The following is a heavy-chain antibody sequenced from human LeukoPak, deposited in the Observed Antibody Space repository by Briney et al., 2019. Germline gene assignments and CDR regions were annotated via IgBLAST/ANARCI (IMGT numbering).Heavy chain of an antibody. D-gene: IGHD6-19*01. Sequence: PGGSLRLSCTASGFTFGDYAMSWVRQAPGKGLEWVGFIRNKSYGGTTEYAASVKGRFTISRDDSKTIAYLQMNSLKTEDTAVYYCTRDGSGGWYETDYWGQGTLVTVSS. V-gene: IGHV3-49*04. J-gene: IGHJ4*02. CDR2: IRNKSYGGTT. CDR1: GFTFGDYA. CDR3: TRDGSGGWYETDY.